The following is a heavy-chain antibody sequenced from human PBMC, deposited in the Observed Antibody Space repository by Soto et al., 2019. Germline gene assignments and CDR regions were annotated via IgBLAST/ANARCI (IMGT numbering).Heavy chain of an antibody. Sequence: PGGSLRLSCAASGFTFSSYEMNWVRQAPGKGLEWVSYISSSGSTIYYADSVKGRFTISRDNAKNSLYLQMNSLRAEDTAVYYCARDDYGGNPRDAFDIWDQGTMVTVSS. CDR1: GFTFSSYE. D-gene: IGHD4-17*01. J-gene: IGHJ3*02. CDR3: ARDDYGGNPRDAFDI. CDR2: ISSSGSTI. V-gene: IGHV3-48*03.